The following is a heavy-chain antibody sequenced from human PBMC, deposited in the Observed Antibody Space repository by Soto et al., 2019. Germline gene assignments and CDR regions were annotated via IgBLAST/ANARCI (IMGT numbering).Heavy chain of an antibody. CDR2: IYYSGST. V-gene: IGHV4-31*03. D-gene: IGHD6-13*01. J-gene: IGHJ1*01. Sequence: SETLSLTCIVSGGSISSGGYYWSWIRQHPGKGLEWIGYIYYSGSTYYNPSLKSRVTISVDTSKNQFSLKLSSVTAADTAVYYCARGQSSEYFQHWGQGTLVTVSS. CDR3: ARGQSSEYFQH. CDR1: GGSISSGGYY.